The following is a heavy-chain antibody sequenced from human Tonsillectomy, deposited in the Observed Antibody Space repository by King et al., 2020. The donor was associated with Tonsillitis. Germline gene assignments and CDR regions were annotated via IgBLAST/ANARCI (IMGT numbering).Heavy chain of an antibody. J-gene: IGHJ4*02. Sequence: VQLVESGGGLVKPGGSLRLSCAAPGFTFSNAWMSWVRQSPGKGLEWVGRIKSKTDGGTTDYAAPVKGRFTISRDDSKNTLYLQMSSLKTEDTAVYYCTSTGTHIVATTSNFHYWGQGTLVTVSS. CDR3: TSTGTHIVATTSNFHY. CDR1: GFTFSNAW. V-gene: IGHV3-15*01. CDR2: IKSKTDGGTT. D-gene: IGHD5-12*01.